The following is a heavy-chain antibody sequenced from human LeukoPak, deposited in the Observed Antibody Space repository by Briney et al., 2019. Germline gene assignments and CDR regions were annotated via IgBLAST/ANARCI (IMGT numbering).Heavy chain of an antibody. Sequence: GGSLRLSCVGSGFSFSSFAMSWVRQAPGKGLEWVSTVSGGGAYTYYADSVKGRFTVSRDDSKSMHFLQMNSLRPEDTALYFYAKRITVSAGYYLDSWGQGTLVTVSS. CDR3: AKRITVSAGYYLDS. V-gene: IGHV3-23*01. CDR1: GFSFSSFA. CDR2: VSGGGAYT. J-gene: IGHJ4*02. D-gene: IGHD2-8*01.